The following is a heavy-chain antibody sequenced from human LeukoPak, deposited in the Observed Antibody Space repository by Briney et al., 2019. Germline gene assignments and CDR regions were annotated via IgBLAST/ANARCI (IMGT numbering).Heavy chain of an antibody. CDR3: ARDPDYGDPY. J-gene: IGHJ4*02. D-gene: IGHD4/OR15-4a*01. Sequence: PGGSLRLSCSASGFSFTDSYMSWFRLSPEKGLEWIAYITSSGTTTEYADSVKGRFTISRVNAKNSLYLQMNRLRSEDTAVYYCARDPDYGDPYWGQGTLVTVSS. V-gene: IGHV3-11*01. CDR1: GFSFTDSY. CDR2: ITSSGTTT.